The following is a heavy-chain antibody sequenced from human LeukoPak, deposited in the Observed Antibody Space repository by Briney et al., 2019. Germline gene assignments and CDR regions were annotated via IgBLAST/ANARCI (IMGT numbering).Heavy chain of an antibody. D-gene: IGHD3-3*01. CDR1: GGSISSGNYY. Sequence: SETLSLTCTVSGGSISSGNYYWSWIRQPAGKGLEWIGHIYTGGSTNYNPSLKSRVTISVDTSKNQFSLNLSSMTAADTAVYYCARDSLYNFWSGYYHTMYYFDYWGQGTLVTVSS. J-gene: IGHJ4*02. CDR2: IYTGGST. V-gene: IGHV4-61*09. CDR3: ARDSLYNFWSGYYHTMYYFDY.